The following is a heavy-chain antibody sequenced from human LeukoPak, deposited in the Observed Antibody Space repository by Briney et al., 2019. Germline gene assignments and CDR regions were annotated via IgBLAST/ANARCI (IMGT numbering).Heavy chain of an antibody. Sequence: ASVKVSCKASGGTFSSYAISWVRQAPGQGLEWMGRIIPILGIANYAQKFQGRVTITADKSTSTAYMELSSLRSEDTAVYYCARDTITMVRGVMVYFDLWGRGNLVTVSS. V-gene: IGHV1-69*04. CDR2: IIPILGIA. CDR3: ARDTITMVRGVMVYFDL. J-gene: IGHJ2*01. CDR1: GGTFSSYA. D-gene: IGHD3-10*01.